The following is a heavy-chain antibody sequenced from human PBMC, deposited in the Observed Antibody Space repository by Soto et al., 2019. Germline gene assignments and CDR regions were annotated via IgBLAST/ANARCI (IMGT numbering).Heavy chain of an antibody. Sequence: PGGSLRLSCAASGFTFTNYAINWVRQAPGKGLERVSTITGGGGGRTNYADSLKGRFTISRDNSKNTLYLQMNSLRAEDTAVYYCAKQPASIRTFGYWGQGALVTVS. CDR3: AKQPASIRTFGY. D-gene: IGHD2-2*01. CDR1: GFTFTNYA. V-gene: IGHV3-23*01. CDR2: ITGGGGGRT. J-gene: IGHJ4*02.